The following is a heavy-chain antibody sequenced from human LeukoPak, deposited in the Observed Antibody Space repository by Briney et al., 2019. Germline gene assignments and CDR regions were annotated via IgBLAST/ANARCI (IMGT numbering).Heavy chain of an antibody. D-gene: IGHD1-26*01. CDR1: GFTFSNFW. Sequence: PGGSLRLSCTASGFTFSNFWMGWVRQAPGKGLEWVANIKQDETEKFYLGSVKGRFTISRDNSKNTLYLQMNSLRAEDTAVYYCAKNIVGATNYWGQGTLVTVSS. CDR3: AKNIVGATNY. V-gene: IGHV3-7*01. CDR2: IKQDETEK. J-gene: IGHJ4*02.